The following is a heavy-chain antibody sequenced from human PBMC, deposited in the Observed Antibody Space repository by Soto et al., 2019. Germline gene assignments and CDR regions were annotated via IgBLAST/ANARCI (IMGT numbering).Heavy chain of an antibody. Sequence: LRLSCAASGFTFSSYSMNWVRQAPGKGLEWVSYISSSSSTIYYADSVKGRFTISRDNAKNSLYLQMNSLRDEDTAVYYCARDACSSTSCYKTSDPWGRGTLVTVSS. J-gene: IGHJ5*02. CDR1: GFTFSSYS. D-gene: IGHD2-2*02. V-gene: IGHV3-48*02. CDR3: ARDACSSTSCYKTSDP. CDR2: ISSSSSTI.